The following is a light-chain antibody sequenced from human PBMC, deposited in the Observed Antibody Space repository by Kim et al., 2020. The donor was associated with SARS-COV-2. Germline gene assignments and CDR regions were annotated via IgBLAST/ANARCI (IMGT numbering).Light chain of an antibody. CDR3: GTWDASLSVGV. CDR1: HSLMLDNF. Sequence: QSVLTQPPSVSAAPGQKVTISCSGSHSLMLDNFISWFQHLPGAAPKLLIYDNNRRPSGVPARFSASKSGSSVVLDITGLQSEDEADYYCGTWDASLSVGVFGGGTQLTVL. J-gene: IGLJ2*01. CDR2: DNN. V-gene: IGLV1-51*01.